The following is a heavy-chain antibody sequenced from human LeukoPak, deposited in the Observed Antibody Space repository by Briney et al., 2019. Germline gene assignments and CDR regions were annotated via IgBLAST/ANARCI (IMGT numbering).Heavy chain of an antibody. CDR3: ARDHGNNWNYGYYYYMDV. D-gene: IGHD1-7*01. Sequence: GGSLRLSCAASGFTSSSYAMHWVRQAPGKGLEYVSAISSNGGSTYYANSVKGRFTISRDNSKNTLYLQMGSLRAEDMAVYYCARDHGNNWNYGYYYYMDVWGKGATVTVSS. V-gene: IGHV3-64*01. CDR1: GFTSSSYA. CDR2: ISSNGGST. J-gene: IGHJ6*03.